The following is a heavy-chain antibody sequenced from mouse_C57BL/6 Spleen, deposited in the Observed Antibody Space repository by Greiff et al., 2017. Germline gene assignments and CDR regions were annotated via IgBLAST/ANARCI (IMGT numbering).Heavy chain of an antibody. CDR2: IDPETGGT. CDR3: TRAFYYSMDY. Sequence: VQLQESGAELVRPGASVTLSCKASGYTFTDYEMHWVKQTPVHGLEWIGAIDPETGGTAYNQKFKGKAILTADKSSSTAYMELRSLTSDDSAVYYCTRAFYYSMDYWGQGTSVTVSS. V-gene: IGHV1-15*01. J-gene: IGHJ4*01. CDR1: GYTFTDYE.